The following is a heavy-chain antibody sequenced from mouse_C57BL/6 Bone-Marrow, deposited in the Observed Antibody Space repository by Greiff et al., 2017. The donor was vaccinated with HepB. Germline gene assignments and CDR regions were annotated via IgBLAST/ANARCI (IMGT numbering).Heavy chain of an antibody. D-gene: IGHD2-5*01. CDR1: GYSFTGYF. J-gene: IGHJ4*01. V-gene: IGHV1-20*01. CDR2: INPYNGDT. Sequence: VQLQQSGPELVKPGDSVKISCKASGYSFTGYFMNWVMQSHGKSLEWIGRINPYNGDTFYNQKFKGKATLTVDKSSSTAHMELRSLTSEDSAVYYCATANSNYEYALYYWGQGTSVTVSS. CDR3: ATANSNYEYALYY.